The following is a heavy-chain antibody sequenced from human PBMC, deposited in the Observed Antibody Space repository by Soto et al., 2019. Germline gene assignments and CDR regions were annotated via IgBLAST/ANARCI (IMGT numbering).Heavy chain of an antibody. CDR1: GGSFSGYY. CDR3: ARDSRTGFDY. J-gene: IGHJ4*02. D-gene: IGHD1-26*01. Sequence: QVQLQQWGAGLLKPSETLSLTCAVYGGSFSGYYWSWIRRPPGKGLEWIGEINHSGSTNYNPSLKRRVTISVDTSKNQFSRKLSSVTAADTAVYYCARDSRTGFDYWGQGTLVTVSS. V-gene: IGHV4-34*01. CDR2: INHSGST.